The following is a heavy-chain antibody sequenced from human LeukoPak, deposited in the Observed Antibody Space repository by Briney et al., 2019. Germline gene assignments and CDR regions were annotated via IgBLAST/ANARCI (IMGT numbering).Heavy chain of an antibody. Sequence: SETLSLTCAVYGGSFSGYYWSWIRQPPGKGLEWIGEINHSGSTNYNPSLKSRVTISVDMSKNQFSLKLSSVTAADTAVYYCARRSIGYSSSWFDYWGQGTLVTVSS. CDR2: INHSGST. CDR3: ARRSIGYSSSWFDY. J-gene: IGHJ4*02. D-gene: IGHD6-13*01. CDR1: GGSFSGYY. V-gene: IGHV4-34*01.